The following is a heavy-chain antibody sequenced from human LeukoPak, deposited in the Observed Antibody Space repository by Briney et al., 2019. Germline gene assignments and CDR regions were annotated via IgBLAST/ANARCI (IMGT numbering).Heavy chain of an antibody. CDR1: GYTFTSYD. CDR2: MNPNSGNT. CDR3: ARLALDYYDSSGYYPVEY. D-gene: IGHD3-22*01. Sequence: ASVKVSCKASGYTFTSYDINWVRQATGQGLEWMGWMNPNSGNTGYAQKFQGRVTMTRNTSISTAYMELSSLRSGDTAVYYCARLALDYYDSSGYYPVEYWGQGTLVTVSS. J-gene: IGHJ4*02. V-gene: IGHV1-8*01.